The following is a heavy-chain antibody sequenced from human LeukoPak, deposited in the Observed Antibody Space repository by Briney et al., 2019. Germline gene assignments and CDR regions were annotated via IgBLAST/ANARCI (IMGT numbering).Heavy chain of an antibody. D-gene: IGHD6-6*01. CDR3: AKDLGSGIAARPLAY. Sequence: GGSLRLSCAASGFTFSNAWMSWVRQAPGKGLEWVAFIRYDGSNKYYADSVKGRFTISRDNSKNTLYLQMNSLRAEDTAVYYCAKDLGSGIAARPLAYWGQGTLVTVSS. CDR2: IRYDGSNK. J-gene: IGHJ4*02. V-gene: IGHV3-30*02. CDR1: GFTFSNAW.